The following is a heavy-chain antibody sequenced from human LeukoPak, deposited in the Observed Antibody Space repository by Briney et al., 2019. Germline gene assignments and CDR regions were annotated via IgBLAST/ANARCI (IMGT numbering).Heavy chain of an antibody. J-gene: IGHJ4*02. V-gene: IGHV4-39*07. CDR1: GGSISSSSYY. Sequence: ASETLSLTCTVSGGSISSSSYYWGWIRQPPGKGLEWIGSIYYSGSTYYNPSLKSRVTISVDTSKNQFSLRLTSVTAADTAVYYCARVQYCSSISCSRGFDYWGQGTLVTVSS. CDR2: IYYSGST. D-gene: IGHD2-2*01. CDR3: ARVQYCSSISCSRGFDY.